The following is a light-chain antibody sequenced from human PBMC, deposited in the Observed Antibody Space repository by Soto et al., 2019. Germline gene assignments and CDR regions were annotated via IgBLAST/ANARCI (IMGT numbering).Light chain of an antibody. J-gene: IGKJ4*01. CDR1: QIVSSN. CDR2: GAS. CDR3: QQSYSTPPELT. V-gene: IGKV3-15*01. Sequence: EIVMTQSPATLSVSPGERATLSCRASQIVSSNLAWYQQKPGQAPRLLIYGASTRATGIPARFSGSGSGTDFTLTISSLQPEDFATYYCQQSYSTPPELTFGGGTKVDIK.